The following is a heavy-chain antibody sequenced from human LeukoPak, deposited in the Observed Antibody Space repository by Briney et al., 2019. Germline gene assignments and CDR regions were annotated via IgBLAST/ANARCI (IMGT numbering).Heavy chain of an antibody. CDR3: AAGRFLEWLVRMDV. D-gene: IGHD3-3*01. CDR2: INPSGGST. J-gene: IGHJ6*02. CDR1: GYTFSSYY. Sequence: GASVKVSCKASGYTFSSYYMHWVRQAPGQGLEWMGIINPSGGSTSYAQKFQERVTITRDMSTSTAYMELSSLRSEDTAVYYCAAGRFLEWLVRMDVWGQGTTVTVSS. V-gene: IGHV1-46*01.